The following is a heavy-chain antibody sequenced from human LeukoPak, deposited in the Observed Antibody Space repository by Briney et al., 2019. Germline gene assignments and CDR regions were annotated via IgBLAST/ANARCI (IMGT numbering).Heavy chain of an antibody. Sequence: ASVKVSCKASGGTFSSYAISWVRQAPGQGLEWMGGIIPIFGTANYAQKFQGRVTITADESTSTAYMELSSLRSGDTAVYYCARATYSSSWYDYWGQGTLVTVSS. CDR1: GGTFSSYA. V-gene: IGHV1-69*13. CDR2: IIPIFGTA. J-gene: IGHJ4*02. D-gene: IGHD6-13*01. CDR3: ARATYSSSWYDY.